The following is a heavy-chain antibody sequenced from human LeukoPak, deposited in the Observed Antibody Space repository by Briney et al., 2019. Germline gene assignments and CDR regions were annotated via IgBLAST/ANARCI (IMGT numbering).Heavy chain of an antibody. CDR1: GFSFSTYE. Sequence: GGSLRLSCAASGFSFSTYEMDWVRQAPGKGLEWLSFISSSGSMLDYADSVKGRFTTSRDNAKNSLYLQMNSLRAEDTAIYYCARSSGVVVTVMRSKDFDYWGQGTLVTVSS. V-gene: IGHV3-48*03. J-gene: IGHJ4*02. CDR2: ISSSGSML. D-gene: IGHD2-21*02. CDR3: ARSSGVVVTVMRSKDFDY.